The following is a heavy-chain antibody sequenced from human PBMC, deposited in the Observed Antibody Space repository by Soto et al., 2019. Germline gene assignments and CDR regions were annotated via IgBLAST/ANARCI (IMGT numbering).Heavy chain of an antibody. Sequence: PSETLSLTCTVSGGSISSGGYYWSWIRQHPGKGLEGIGYIYYSGSTYYNPSLKSRVTISVDTSKNQFSLKLSSVTAADTAVYYCARGALTVVVPAAIGRTYYFDYWGQGTLVTVSS. CDR2: IYYSGST. V-gene: IGHV4-31*03. J-gene: IGHJ4*02. CDR1: GGSISSGGYY. D-gene: IGHD2-2*01. CDR3: ARGALTVVVPAAIGRTYYFDY.